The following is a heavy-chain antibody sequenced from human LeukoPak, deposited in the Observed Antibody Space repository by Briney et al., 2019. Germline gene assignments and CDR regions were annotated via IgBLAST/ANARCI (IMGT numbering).Heavy chain of an antibody. CDR2: INHSGST. CDR3: ASRDGRNSIDY. D-gene: IGHD5-24*01. CDR1: GGSFSGYY. J-gene: IGHJ4*02. Sequence: ASETLSLTCAVYGGSFSGYYWSWIRKPPGKGLEGIGEINHSGSTNYNPSLKSRVTISVDTSKNQFSLKLSSVTAADTAVYYCASRDGRNSIDYWGQGTLVTVSS. V-gene: IGHV4-34*01.